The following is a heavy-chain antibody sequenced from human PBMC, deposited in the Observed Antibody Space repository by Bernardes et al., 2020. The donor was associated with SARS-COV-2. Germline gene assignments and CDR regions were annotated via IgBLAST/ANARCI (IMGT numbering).Heavy chain of an antibody. J-gene: IGHJ3*02. D-gene: IGHD2-21*02. V-gene: IGHV1-2*02. Sequence: ASVKVSCKASGYTFTGYYMHWVRQAPGQGLEWMGWINPNSGGTNYAQKFQGRVTMTRDTSISTAYMELSRLRSDDTAVYYCARVPGGDDNLGAFDIWGQGTMVTVSS. CDR1: GYTFTGYY. CDR2: INPNSGGT. CDR3: ARVPGGDDNLGAFDI.